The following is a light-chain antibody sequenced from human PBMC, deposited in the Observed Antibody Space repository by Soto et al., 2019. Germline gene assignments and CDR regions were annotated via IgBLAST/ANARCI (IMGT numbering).Light chain of an antibody. Sequence: QSALTQPRSVSGSPGQSVTISCTGTSSDVGGYNYVSWYQQHPGKAPKVMIYDVTKRPSGVPDRFSGSKSGNTASLTISGLQAEDEADYYCCSFAGSYTYVFGNRNQVT. CDR1: SSDVGGYNY. V-gene: IGLV2-11*01. CDR3: CSFAGSYTYV. J-gene: IGLJ1*01. CDR2: DVT.